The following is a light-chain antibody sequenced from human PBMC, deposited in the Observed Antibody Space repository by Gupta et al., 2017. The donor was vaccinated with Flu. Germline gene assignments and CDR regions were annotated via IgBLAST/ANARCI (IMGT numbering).Light chain of an antibody. V-gene: IGKV1-5*03. CDR1: QSINHY. CDR2: KTS. CDR3: QLYDNFSRMT. Sequence: DMQVTQSPSTLSASVGDSVTITCRTSQSINHYLAWFQKERGKAPKLLIYKTSWLERGVPSRFSGSGSGTEFSLTISSLQPEDFATYYCQLYDNFSRMTFGGGTRVDI. J-gene: IGKJ4*01.